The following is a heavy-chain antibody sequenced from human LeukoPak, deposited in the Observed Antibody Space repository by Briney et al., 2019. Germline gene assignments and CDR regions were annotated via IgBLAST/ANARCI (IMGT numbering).Heavy chain of an antibody. J-gene: IGHJ3*01. CDR1: GFTFSDHY. CDR2: IRNKVNSYTT. Sequence: GGSLRLSCAASGFTFSDHYMDWVRQAPGKGLEWVGRIRNKVNSYTTEYAASVKGRFTIPRDDSKNSLYLQMNSLKTADTAVYFCARALQYSSGWSHAFDVWGQGTMVTVSS. D-gene: IGHD6-19*01. CDR3: ARALQYSSGWSHAFDV. V-gene: IGHV3-72*01.